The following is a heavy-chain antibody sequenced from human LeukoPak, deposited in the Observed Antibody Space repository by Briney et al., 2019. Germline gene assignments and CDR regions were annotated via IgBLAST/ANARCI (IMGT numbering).Heavy chain of an antibody. CDR1: GFTFGSYA. Sequence: PGGSLRLSCAASGFTFGSYAMTWVRRSPGKGLEWVSTIGASGGGDTYYADSVKGRFTISRDNAKNSLYLQMNSLRAEDTAVYYCARCLLRYSYERPTWFDPWGQGTLATVSS. CDR2: IGASGGGDT. J-gene: IGHJ5*02. D-gene: IGHD5-18*01. CDR3: ARCLLRYSYERPTWFDP. V-gene: IGHV3-23*01.